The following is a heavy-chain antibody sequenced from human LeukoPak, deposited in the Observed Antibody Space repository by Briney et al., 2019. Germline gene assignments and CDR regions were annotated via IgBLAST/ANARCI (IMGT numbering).Heavy chain of an antibody. V-gene: IGHV3-23*01. CDR2: TSGSGGST. J-gene: IGHJ5*01. Sequence: GGSLRLYCAASGFTFSSYAMSWARQDPGEGQEWASATSGSGGSTYSADSVKGRFTISRDNSKNTLYLQLNTLRADDTAVYYCAEPISGGLAVTAGWFAPWGQGTLVVVSS. CDR1: GFTFSSYA. D-gene: IGHD6-19*01. CDR3: AEPISGGLAVTAGWFAP.